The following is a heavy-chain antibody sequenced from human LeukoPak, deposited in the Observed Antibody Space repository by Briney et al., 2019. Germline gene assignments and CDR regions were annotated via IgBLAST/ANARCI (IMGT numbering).Heavy chain of an antibody. V-gene: IGHV4-39*01. J-gene: IGHJ3*02. CDR3: ARSVGAFDI. CDR2: IYYSGST. Sequence: PSETLSLTCTVSGGSISSSSYYWGSIRQPPGKGLEWIGSIYYSGSTYYNPSLKSRVTISVDTSKNQFSLKLSAGTAAAQAVYFCARSVGAFDIWGKGTMVTVSS. D-gene: IGHD1-26*01. CDR1: GGSISSSSYY.